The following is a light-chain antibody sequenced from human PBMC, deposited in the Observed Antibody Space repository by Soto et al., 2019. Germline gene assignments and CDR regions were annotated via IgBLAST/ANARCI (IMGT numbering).Light chain of an antibody. CDR3: ASWDDSLHGVV. J-gene: IGLJ2*01. Sequence: QSVLTQPPAASATPGQRVTITCSGSTSNIGSNTVHWYQQLPGTAPKLLIYSNNVQPSGVPDRISGSKSGTSASLAISGLQSEDEADYYCASWDDSLHGVVFGGGTQLTVL. V-gene: IGLV1-44*01. CDR1: TSNIGSNT. CDR2: SNN.